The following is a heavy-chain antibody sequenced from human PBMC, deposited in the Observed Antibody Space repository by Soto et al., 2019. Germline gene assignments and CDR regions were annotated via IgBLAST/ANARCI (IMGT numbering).Heavy chain of an antibody. V-gene: IGHV1-58*01. Sequence: MQLVQSGPEVKRPGTSVKVSCKASGFTFTTSAVQWVRQARGQGLEWIGWIVVGSGNTNYAQKFQQRVTITRDMSTRTAYMELNSLRFEDTAVYYCAAEADYYGDAFDIWGQGTMVTVSS. D-gene: IGHD3-10*01. CDR3: AAEADYYGDAFDI. CDR2: IVVGSGNT. CDR1: GFTFTTSA. J-gene: IGHJ3*02.